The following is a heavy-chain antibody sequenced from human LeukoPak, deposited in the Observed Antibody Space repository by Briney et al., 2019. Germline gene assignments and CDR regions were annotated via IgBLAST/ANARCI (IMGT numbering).Heavy chain of an antibody. D-gene: IGHD6-13*01. CDR1: GFTFSSYA. V-gene: IGHV3-30-3*01. CDR3: TTDEIAAAVTLDAFDI. J-gene: IGHJ3*02. CDR2: ISYDGSNK. Sequence: GGSLRLSCAASGFTFSSYAMHWVRQAPGKGLEWVAVISYDGSNKYYADSVKGRFTISRDNSKNTLYLQMNSLKTEDTAVYYCTTDEIAAAVTLDAFDIWGQGTMVTVSS.